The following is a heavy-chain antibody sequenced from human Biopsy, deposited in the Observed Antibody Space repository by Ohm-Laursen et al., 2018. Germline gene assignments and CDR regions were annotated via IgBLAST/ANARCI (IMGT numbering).Heavy chain of an antibody. V-gene: IGHV1-2*02. CDR3: ARDLLEWSLPS. D-gene: IGHD3-3*01. Sequence: ASVKVFCKVSADSFLGYYLHSARQAPGQGLEWMRSIYPNIGDTDFAQTFQGRVSMTRDTSVSTAYLELSSLRSDDTAIYYCARDLLEWSLPSWGQGTLVAVSS. J-gene: IGHJ4*02. CDR1: ADSFLGYY. CDR2: IYPNIGDT.